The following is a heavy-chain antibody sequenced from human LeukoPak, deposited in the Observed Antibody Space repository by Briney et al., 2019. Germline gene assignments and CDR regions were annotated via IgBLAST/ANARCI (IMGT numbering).Heavy chain of an antibody. J-gene: IGHJ4*02. V-gene: IGHV4-34*01. CDR1: GGSFSGYY. Sequence: PSETLSLTCAVYGGSFSGYYWSWIRQPPGKGLEWIGEINHSGSTNYNPSLKSRVTISVDTSKNQFSLKLSSVTAADTAVYYCARAVKGGYSYGYVYWGQGTLVTVSS. CDR2: INHSGST. CDR3: ARAVKGGYSYGYVY. D-gene: IGHD5-18*01.